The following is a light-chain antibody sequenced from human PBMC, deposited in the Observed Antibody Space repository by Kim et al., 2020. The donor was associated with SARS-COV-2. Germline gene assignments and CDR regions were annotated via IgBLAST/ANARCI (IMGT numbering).Light chain of an antibody. CDR1: QSISTW. CDR3: QQYSSHWT. V-gene: IGKV1-5*03. J-gene: IGKJ1*01. Sequence: SASVGDRVTITCRASQSISTWLAWYQQKAGKAPKLLIYKASSSESEVPSRFSSSGSGTEFTLTISSLQPDDFATYYCQQYSSHWTFGQGTKVDIK. CDR2: KAS.